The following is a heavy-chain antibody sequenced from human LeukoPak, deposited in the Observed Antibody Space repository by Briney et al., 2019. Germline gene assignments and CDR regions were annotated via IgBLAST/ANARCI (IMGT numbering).Heavy chain of an antibody. J-gene: IGHJ6*02. CDR2: IYYSGST. V-gene: IGHV4-59*01. Sequence: SETLSLTCTVSGGSISSYYWSWIRQPPGKGLEWIGYIYYSGSTNYNPSLKSRVTISVDTSKNQFSLKLSSVTAADTAVYYCARIPYLYYHGMDVWGQGTTVTVSS. CDR3: ARIPYLYYHGMDV. CDR1: GGSISSYY.